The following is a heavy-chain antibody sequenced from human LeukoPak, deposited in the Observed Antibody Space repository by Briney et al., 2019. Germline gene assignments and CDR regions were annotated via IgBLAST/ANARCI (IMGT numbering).Heavy chain of an antibody. CDR1: GFTFDDYA. CDR3: AKGGGGDCYSMCNI. J-gene: IGHJ3*02. CDR2: ISWNSGSI. Sequence: GGSLRLSCAASGFTFDDYAMHWVRQAPGKGLEWVSGISWNSGSIGYADSVKGRFTISRDNAKNSLYLQMNSLRAEDTALYYCAKGGGGDCYSMCNIWGQGTMVTVSS. V-gene: IGHV3-9*01. D-gene: IGHD2-21*02.